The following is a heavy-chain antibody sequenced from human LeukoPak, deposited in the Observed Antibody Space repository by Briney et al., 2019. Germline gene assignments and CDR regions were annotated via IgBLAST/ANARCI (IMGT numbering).Heavy chain of an antibody. CDR1: GFTFSSYA. CDR2: ISGSGGST. Sequence: GGSLRLSCAASGFTFSSYAMSWVRQAPGKGLEWVSAISGSGGSTYYADSVKGRFTISRDNSKNTLYLQMNSLRAEDTAVYYCAKALYYYDSSGYYTRSNSFDIWGQGTMVTVSS. V-gene: IGHV3-23*01. J-gene: IGHJ3*02. D-gene: IGHD3-22*01. CDR3: AKALYYYDSSGYYTRSNSFDI.